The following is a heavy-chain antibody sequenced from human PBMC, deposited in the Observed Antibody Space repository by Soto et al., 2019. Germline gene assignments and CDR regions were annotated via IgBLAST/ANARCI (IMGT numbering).Heavy chain of an antibody. CDR2: ISWNSGSI. CDR3: AKYRGLVRSFYFDY. Sequence: EVQLVESGGGLVQPGRSMRLSCAASGFTFDDYAMHWVRQAPGKGLEWVSGISWNSGSIGYADSVKGRFTISRDNAKNTLYLQMNSLRAEDTALYYCAKYRGLVRSFYFDYWGQGTRVTVSS. D-gene: IGHD6-19*01. V-gene: IGHV3-9*01. J-gene: IGHJ4*02. CDR1: GFTFDDYA.